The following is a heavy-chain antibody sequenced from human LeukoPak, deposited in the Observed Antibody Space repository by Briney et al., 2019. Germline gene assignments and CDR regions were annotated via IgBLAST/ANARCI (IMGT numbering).Heavy chain of an antibody. CDR2: ISGSGGST. J-gene: IGHJ4*02. V-gene: IGHV3-23*01. D-gene: IGHD3-22*01. CDR3: AKDPTMIVVVIPDY. CDR1: GFTFSSYA. Sequence: GGSLRLAWAASGFTFSSYAMSRGRQAPGKGLEWVSAISGSGGSTYYADSVKGRFTISRDNSNNTRYLQMNILRAEDTAVYYCAKDPTMIVVVIPDYWGQGTLVTVSS.